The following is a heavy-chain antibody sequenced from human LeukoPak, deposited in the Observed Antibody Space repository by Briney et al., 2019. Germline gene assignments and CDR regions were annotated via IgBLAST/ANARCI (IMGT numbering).Heavy chain of an antibody. CDR3: AQAKSGYDPLEAFDI. Sequence: SETLSLTCTVSGGSISSYYWSWIRQPPGKGLEWIGYIYYSGSTNYNPSLKSRVTISVDTSKNQFSLKLSSVTAADTAVYYCAQAKSGYDPLEAFDIWGQGTTVTVSS. CDR1: GGSISSYY. D-gene: IGHD5-12*01. J-gene: IGHJ3*02. CDR2: IYYSGST. V-gene: IGHV4-59*01.